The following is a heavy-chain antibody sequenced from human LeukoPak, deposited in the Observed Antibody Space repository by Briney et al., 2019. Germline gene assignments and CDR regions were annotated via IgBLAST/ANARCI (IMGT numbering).Heavy chain of an antibody. D-gene: IGHD3-22*01. CDR1: GGTFSSYA. Sequence: ASVKVACKASGGTFSSYAISWVRQAPGQGLEWMGRIIPILGIANYAQKFQGRVTITADKSTSTAYMELSSLRSEDTAVYYCARAMIVVAENYYFDYWGQGTLVTVSS. CDR2: IIPILGIA. CDR3: ARAMIVVAENYYFDY. V-gene: IGHV1-69*04. J-gene: IGHJ4*02.